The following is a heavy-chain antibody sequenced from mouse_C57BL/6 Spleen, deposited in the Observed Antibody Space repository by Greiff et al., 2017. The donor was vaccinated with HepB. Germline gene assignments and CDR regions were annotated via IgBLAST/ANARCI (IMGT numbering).Heavy chain of an antibody. V-gene: IGHV1-61*01. CDR3: ARVGDYDGAWFAY. CDR2: IYPSDSET. CDR1: GYTFTSYW. Sequence: QVQLQQPGAELVRPGSSVKLSCKASGYTFTSYWMDWVKQRPGQGLEWIGNIYPSDSETHYNQKFKDKATLTVDKSSSTAYMQLSSLTSEDSAVYYCARVGDYDGAWFAYWGQGTLVTVSA. J-gene: IGHJ3*01. D-gene: IGHD2-4*01.